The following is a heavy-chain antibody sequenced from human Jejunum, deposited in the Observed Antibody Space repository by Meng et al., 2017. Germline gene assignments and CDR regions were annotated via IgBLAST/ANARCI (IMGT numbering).Heavy chain of an antibody. J-gene: IGHJ1*01. D-gene: IGHD2-8*01. CDR1: GDSISSSYW. Sequence: LQGSGPGLGKPWGTLSLTCAGSGDSISSSYWWSWVRQSPGKGLEWIGEIYHSGTTNYNPSLKSRVTLSVDKSKNQFSLNLSSVTAADTAVYFCARDFEALNGVWGQGTLVTVSS. V-gene: IGHV4-4*02. CDR2: IYHSGTT. CDR3: ARDFEALNGV.